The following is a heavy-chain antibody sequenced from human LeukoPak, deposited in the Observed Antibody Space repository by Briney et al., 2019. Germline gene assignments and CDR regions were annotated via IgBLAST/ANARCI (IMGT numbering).Heavy chain of an antibody. D-gene: IGHD5-18*01. CDR3: ARSLWPEDY. CDR1: GLTFGDFA. Sequence: GGSLRLSCITSGLTFGDFAMSWFRRAPGKGLEWVANIKQDGSEKNYVDSVKGRFTISRDNAKTSLYLQMNSLRAEDTAVYYCARSLWPEDYWGQGTLVTVSS. V-gene: IGHV3-7*01. J-gene: IGHJ4*02. CDR2: IKQDGSEK.